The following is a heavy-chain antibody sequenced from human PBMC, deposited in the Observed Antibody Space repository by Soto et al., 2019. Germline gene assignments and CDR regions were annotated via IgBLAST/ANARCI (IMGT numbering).Heavy chain of an antibody. D-gene: IGHD3-10*01. V-gene: IGHV3-21*01. CDR2: ISSSSSYI. CDR3: ARDLFGSGTGGYFDY. CDR1: GFTFSSYS. Sequence: GGSLRLSCAASGFTFSSYSMNWVRQAPGKGLEWVSSISSSSSYIYYADSVKGRFTISRDNAKNSLYLQMNSLRAEDTAVYYCARDLFGSGTGGYFDYWGQGTLVTSPQ. J-gene: IGHJ4*02.